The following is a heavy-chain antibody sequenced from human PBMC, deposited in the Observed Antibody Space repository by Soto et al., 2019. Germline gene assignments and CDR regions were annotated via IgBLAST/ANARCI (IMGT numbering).Heavy chain of an antibody. CDR2: IIPILGIA. V-gene: IGHV1-69*02. CDR1: GGTFSSYT. D-gene: IGHD3-22*01. J-gene: IGHJ4*02. CDR3: AIAPRRAYDSNCAY. Sequence: GASVKVSCKASGGTFSSYTISWVRQAPGQGLEWMGRIIPILGIANYAQKFQGRVTITADKSTSTAYMELSRLRSEDTAVYYCAIAPRRAYDSNCAYWAQGTLVPISS.